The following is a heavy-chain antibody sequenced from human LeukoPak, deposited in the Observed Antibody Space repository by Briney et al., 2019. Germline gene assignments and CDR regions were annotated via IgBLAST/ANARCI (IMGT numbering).Heavy chain of an antibody. V-gene: IGHV3-48*01. D-gene: IGHD4-23*01. CDR2: IGIDSGNT. CDR3: ATDRKVGTRDPRFNY. Sequence: PGGSLRLSCTASGFPFIEYSMNWVRQVPGKGLEWISYIGIDSGNTKYADSVRGRFTISADKAKNSLYLQMNSLRVEDTAIYYCATDRKVGTRDPRFNYWGQGTLVTVSS. CDR1: GFPFIEYS. J-gene: IGHJ4*02.